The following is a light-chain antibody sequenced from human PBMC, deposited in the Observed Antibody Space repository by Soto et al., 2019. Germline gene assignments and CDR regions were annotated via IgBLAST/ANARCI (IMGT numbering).Light chain of an antibody. CDR2: AAS. J-gene: IGKJ4*01. V-gene: IGKV3-20*01. CDR1: QSVRNNY. Sequence: IALTQSPGTLSLSPGERATLSCRASQSVRNNYLAWYQQKPGQAPRFLIYAASNRATGIPDRFSVGGSGTDFTLTISRLEPEDFAVYYCQQFGNYPLTFGGGTKVEIK. CDR3: QQFGNYPLT.